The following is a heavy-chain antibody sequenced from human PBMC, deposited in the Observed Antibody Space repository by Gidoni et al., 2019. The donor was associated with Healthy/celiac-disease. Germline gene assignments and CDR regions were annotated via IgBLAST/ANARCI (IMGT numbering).Heavy chain of an antibody. Sequence: QVTLKESGPVLVKPTETLTLTCTVSGFSLSNARMGVSWIRQPPGKALEWLAHIFSNDEKSYSTSLKSRLTISKDTSKSQVVLTMTNMDPVDTATYYCARITALFDFWSGYSNYYYYYMDVWGKGTTVTVSS. V-gene: IGHV2-26*01. CDR1: GFSLSNARMG. CDR2: IFSNDEK. D-gene: IGHD3-3*01. J-gene: IGHJ6*03. CDR3: ARITALFDFWSGYSNYYYYYMDV.